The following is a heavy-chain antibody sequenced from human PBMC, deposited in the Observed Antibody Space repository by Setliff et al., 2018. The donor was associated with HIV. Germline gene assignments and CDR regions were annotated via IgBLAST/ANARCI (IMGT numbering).Heavy chain of an antibody. CDR3: ARSNLRRYGDPDWYFDL. Sequence: GGSLRLSCAASGFTVSSNYTSWVRQAPGKGLEWVSVIYTGGATFYADSVKARFTISRDNSRNTLYLQMNSLRAEDTDVYYCARSNLRRYGDPDWYFDLWGRGTLVTVSS. CDR2: IYTGGAT. D-gene: IGHD4-17*01. J-gene: IGHJ2*01. V-gene: IGHV3-53*05. CDR1: GFTVSSNY.